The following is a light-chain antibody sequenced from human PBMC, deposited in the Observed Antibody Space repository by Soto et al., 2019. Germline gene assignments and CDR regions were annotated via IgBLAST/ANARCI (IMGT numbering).Light chain of an antibody. V-gene: IGLV1-36*01. CDR3: STWDDNLSVV. CDR2: YND. CDR1: CFNIGKNA. Sequence: QSVLTQPPSVSEAPRPGGTIFLFWRCFNIGKNAVNWYQQLPGEAPRLLIYYNDLRPSRVSDRFSGSKSGTSASLAISGLQSEDEAVYYCSTWDDNLSVVFGGGTKLTVL. J-gene: IGLJ2*01.